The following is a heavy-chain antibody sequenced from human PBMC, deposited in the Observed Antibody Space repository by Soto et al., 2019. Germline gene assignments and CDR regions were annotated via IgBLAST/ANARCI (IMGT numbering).Heavy chain of an antibody. Sequence: QPGGSLRLSCAASGFTLNNFAMHWVRQAPGKGLEWVAFISYDGTYKYYADSVRCRFTVYRDNSKSTLFLQMNSLKFEDTALYVCANEVDVAFSSLQYGMDVWGQGTTVTVSS. CDR1: GFTLNNFA. J-gene: IGHJ6*02. V-gene: IGHV3-30*14. D-gene: IGHD5-12*01. CDR2: ISYDGTYK. CDR3: ANEVDVAFSSLQYGMDV.